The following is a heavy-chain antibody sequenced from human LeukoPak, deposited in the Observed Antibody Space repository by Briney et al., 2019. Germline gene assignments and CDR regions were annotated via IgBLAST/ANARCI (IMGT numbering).Heavy chain of an antibody. CDR3: ARDALISSGYYFDAFDI. Sequence: SETLSLTCTVSGGSISSSNWWSWVRQPPGKGLEWIGEIYHSGSTNYNPSLKSRVTISVDTSKNQFSLKLSSVTAADTAVYYCARDALISSGYYFDAFDIWGQGTMVTVSS. CDR1: GGSISSSNW. CDR2: IYHSGST. D-gene: IGHD3-22*01. V-gene: IGHV4-4*02. J-gene: IGHJ3*02.